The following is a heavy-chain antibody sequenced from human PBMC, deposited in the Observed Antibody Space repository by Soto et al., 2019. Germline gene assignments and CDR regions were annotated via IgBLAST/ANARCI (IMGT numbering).Heavy chain of an antibody. CDR3: ARHRTVADDYYYYGMDV. J-gene: IGHJ6*02. D-gene: IGHD6-19*01. CDR1: GGSFSGYY. Sequence: SETLSLTCAVYGGSFSGYYWSWIRQPPGKGLEWIGEINHSGSTNYDPSLKSRVTKSVDTSKNQFSLKLSSVTAADTAVYYCARHRTVADDYYYYGMDVWGQGTTVTVSS. CDR2: INHSGST. V-gene: IGHV4-34*01.